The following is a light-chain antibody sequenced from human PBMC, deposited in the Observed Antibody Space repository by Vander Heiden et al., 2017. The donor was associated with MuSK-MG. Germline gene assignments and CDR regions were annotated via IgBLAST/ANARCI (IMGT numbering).Light chain of an antibody. CDR2: KAS. Sequence: DIQMTQSPSTLSASVGDRITITCRASQIVSRWLAWYQQKPGNAPKILIYKASTLESGVPSRFSGSGSGTEFTLTISSLQPDDFATYYCKQYNTYSWTFGQGTKVEVK. CDR3: KQYNTYSWT. J-gene: IGKJ1*01. CDR1: QIVSRW. V-gene: IGKV1-5*03.